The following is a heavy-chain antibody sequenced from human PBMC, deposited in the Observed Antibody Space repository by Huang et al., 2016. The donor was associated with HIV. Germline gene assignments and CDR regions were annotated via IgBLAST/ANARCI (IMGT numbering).Heavy chain of an antibody. V-gene: IGHV1-24*01. J-gene: IGHJ3*02. CDR2: FDPAEGEK. D-gene: IGHD2-15*01. CDR3: ATSTPDVGAGVLRSAFDI. CDR1: GYTVSELS. Sequence: QVQLVESGAELKKPGASVRVSCKVSGYTVSELSLHWGRQAPEKGLEWMGGFDPAEGEKIYAQRLQGRVTMTEDTSTDPAYMELSSLRPDDTAVYYCATSTPDVGAGVLRSAFDIWGQGTMVTVSS.